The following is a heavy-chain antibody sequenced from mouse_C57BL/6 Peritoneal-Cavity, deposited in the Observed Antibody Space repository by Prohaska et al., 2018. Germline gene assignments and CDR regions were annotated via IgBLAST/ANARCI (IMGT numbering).Heavy chain of an antibody. J-gene: IGHJ1*01. D-gene: IGHD2-1*01. Sequence: EVQLLETGGGLVQPGGSRGLSCEGSGFTFSGFWMSWVRQTHGKTLEWIGDINADGSAINYAPSIKDRFTIFRDNDKSTLYLQMSNVRSDDTATDFCMRYGNYWYFDVWGAGTTVTVSS. V-gene: IGHV11-2*01. CDR2: INADGSAI. CDR3: MRYGNYWYFDV. CDR1: GFTFSGFW.